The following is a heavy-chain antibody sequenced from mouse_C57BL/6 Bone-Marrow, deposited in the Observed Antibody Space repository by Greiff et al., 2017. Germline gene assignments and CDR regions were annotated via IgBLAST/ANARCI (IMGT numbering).Heavy chain of an antibody. CDR3: ARSKGIYYGNPYYFDY. CDR2: IYPRSGNT. D-gene: IGHD2-1*01. Sequence: QVQLQQSGAELARPGASVKLSCKASGYTFTSYGISWVKQRTGQGLEWIGEIYPRSGNTYYNEKFKGKATLTADKSSSTAYMELRSLTSEDSAVYFCARSKGIYYGNPYYFDYWGQGTTLTVSS. V-gene: IGHV1-81*01. CDR1: GYTFTSYG. J-gene: IGHJ2*01.